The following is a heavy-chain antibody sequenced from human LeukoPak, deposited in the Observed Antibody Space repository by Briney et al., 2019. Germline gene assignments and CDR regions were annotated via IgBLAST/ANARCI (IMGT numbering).Heavy chain of an antibody. CDR2: IYSGGST. D-gene: IGHD3-9*01. CDR1: GFTDSRNY. Sequence: GGSLRLSCAASGFTDSRNYMNWVRQAPGEGLEWVSVIYSGGSTYYADSVKGRFTISRDDSKKTVYLQMNSLRAEDTAVYYCARESDILTGYPFDYWGQGTLVTVSS. V-gene: IGHV3-66*01. CDR3: ARESDILTGYPFDY. J-gene: IGHJ4*02.